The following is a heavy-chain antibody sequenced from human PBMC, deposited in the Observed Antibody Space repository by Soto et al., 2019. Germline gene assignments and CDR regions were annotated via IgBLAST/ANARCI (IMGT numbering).Heavy chain of an antibody. J-gene: IGHJ4*02. CDR3: ARVKAVWRGHLDN. Sequence: QVQLVESGGGVVQPGGSLRLSCVASGFNISNEGIHWVRQAPGKGLAWVALMWYDGTSKYYADSVQGRFTISRDISKNTLYLQMNRLRVDDTAVYYCARVKAVWRGHLDNWGQGSQVTVSS. V-gene: IGHV3-33*01. D-gene: IGHD3-3*01. CDR1: GFNISNEG. CDR2: MWYDGTSK.